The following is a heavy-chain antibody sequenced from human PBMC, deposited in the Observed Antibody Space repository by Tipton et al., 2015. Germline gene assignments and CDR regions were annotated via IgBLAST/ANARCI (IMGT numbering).Heavy chain of an antibody. J-gene: IGHJ3*02. V-gene: IGHV3-23*01. CDR1: GFDFGYYA. Sequence: SLRLSCAASGFDFGYYAMSWVRQAPGKGKEWVSAISGSGGSTYYADSVKGRFTISRDNSKNTLYLPMNSLRAEDTAVYYCAKALTYYYDSSGYSDAFDIWGQGTMVTVSS. D-gene: IGHD3-22*01. CDR3: AKALTYYYDSSGYSDAFDI. CDR2: ISGSGGST.